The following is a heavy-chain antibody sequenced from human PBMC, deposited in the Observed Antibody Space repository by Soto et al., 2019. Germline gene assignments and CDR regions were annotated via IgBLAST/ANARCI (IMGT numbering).Heavy chain of an antibody. CDR3: ARHHVDDFWTARYYYYGMEV. CDR1: GVSISSSSYY. D-gene: IGHD3-3*01. CDR2: IYYSGST. Sequence: PSETLSLTCTVSGVSISSSSYYWGWIRQPPGKGLEWIGSIYYSGSTYYNPSLKSRVTISVDTSKNQFSLKLSSVTAADTAVYYCARHHVDDFWTARYYYYGMEVWGQGPTLNGSS. V-gene: IGHV4-39*01. J-gene: IGHJ6*01.